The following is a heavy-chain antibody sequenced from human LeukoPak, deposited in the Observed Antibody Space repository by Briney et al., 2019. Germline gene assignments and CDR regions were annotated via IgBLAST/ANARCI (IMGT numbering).Heavy chain of an antibody. J-gene: IGHJ5*02. V-gene: IGHV4-34*01. CDR2: INHSGST. D-gene: IGHD3-10*01. Sequence: SETLSLTCAVYGGSFSGYYWSWIRQPPGKGLEWIGEINHSGSTNYNPSLKSRVTISVDTSKNQFSLKLSSVTAADTAVYYCARDQTYYYSSGSYHWFDPWGQGTLVTVSS. CDR3: ARDQTYYYSSGSYHWFDP. CDR1: GGSFSGYY.